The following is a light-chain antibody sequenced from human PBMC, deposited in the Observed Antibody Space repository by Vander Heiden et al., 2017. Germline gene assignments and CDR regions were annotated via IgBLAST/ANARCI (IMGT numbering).Light chain of an antibody. CDR3: QNWVSYTVV. J-gene: IGLJ2*01. V-gene: IGLV3-1*01. CDR2: QDT. CDR1: KLENKY. Sequence: SYELTQPPSVSVSPGQTASITCSGDKLENKYVSWYQQRPGQSPVLVIDQDTKRPSGIPERFSGSNSGNTATLTISGTQAMDEADYYCQNWVSYTVVFGGGTKLTVL.